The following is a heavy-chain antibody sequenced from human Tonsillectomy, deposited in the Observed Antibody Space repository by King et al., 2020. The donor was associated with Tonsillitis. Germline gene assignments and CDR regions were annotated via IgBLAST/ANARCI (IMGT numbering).Heavy chain of an antibody. CDR3: AVNYYDTSGPPGDY. V-gene: IGHV3-23*04. CDR1: GISFSGYA. CDR2: IKSRGGNT. J-gene: IGHJ4*02. Sequence: VQLVESGGGLGQPGGSLRLSCAASGISFSGYAMTWVGQVQGRGLDWVSTIKSRGGNTNYADSVRGRFTISRDNSKNTLYLQMDSLRAEDSAVYYWAVNYYDTSGPPGDYWGQGTLVTVSS. D-gene: IGHD3-22*01.